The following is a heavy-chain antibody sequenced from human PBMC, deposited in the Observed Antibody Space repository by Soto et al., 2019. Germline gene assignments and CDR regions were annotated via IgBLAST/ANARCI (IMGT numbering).Heavy chain of an antibody. CDR3: ARDPWFGRYYMDV. CDR1: GGSISSYY. CDR2: IYYSGST. Sequence: SETLSLTCTVSGGSISSYYWSWIRQPPGKGLEWIGYIYYSGSTNYNPSLKSRVTISVDTSKNQFSLKLSSVTAADTAVYYCARDPWFGRYYMDVWGKGTTVTVS. D-gene: IGHD3-10*01. J-gene: IGHJ6*03. V-gene: IGHV4-59*01.